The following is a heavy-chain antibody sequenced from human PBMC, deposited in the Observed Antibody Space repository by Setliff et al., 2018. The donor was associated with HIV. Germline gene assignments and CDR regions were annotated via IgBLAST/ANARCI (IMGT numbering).Heavy chain of an antibody. D-gene: IGHD3-10*01. CDR2: MSFSANS. CDR3: ARGAGAFGAKLDS. Sequence: TSETLSLTCAVYGGSFSGYYWSWIRQPPGKGLEWLGYMSFSANSNYNPSLKNRITISIDTSKNQFSLRLKSVTAADAAIYYCARGAGAFGAKLDSWGQGSLVTVSS. J-gene: IGHJ4*02. V-gene: IGHV4-59*01. CDR1: GGSFSGYY.